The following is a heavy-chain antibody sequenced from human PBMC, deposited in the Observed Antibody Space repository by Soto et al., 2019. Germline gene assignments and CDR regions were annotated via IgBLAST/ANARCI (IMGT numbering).Heavy chain of an antibody. CDR2: IKQDGSEE. J-gene: IGHJ4*02. Sequence: GGSLRLSCAVSGFTFSTYWMSWVRQAPGKGLEWVANIKQDGSEEYYVDSVKGRFTISRDNAKNSLYLQMNSLRAEDTAAYFCARDRGWNIVVVPASFDQWGQGALVTVSP. D-gene: IGHD2-2*01. CDR3: ARDRGWNIVVVPASFDQ. CDR1: GFTFSTYW. V-gene: IGHV3-7*01.